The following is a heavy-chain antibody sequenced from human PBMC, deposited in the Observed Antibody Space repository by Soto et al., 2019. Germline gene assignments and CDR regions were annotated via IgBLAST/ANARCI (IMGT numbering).Heavy chain of an antibody. D-gene: IGHD3-3*01. CDR3: ATHNDFWSGSRYYYGMDV. Sequence: GASVKVSCKVSGYTLTELSMHWVRQAPGKGLGWMGGFDPEDGETIYAQKFQGRVTMTEDTSTDTAYMELSSLRSEDTAVYYCATHNDFWSGSRYYYGMDVWGQGTRVTVSS. CDR2: FDPEDGET. V-gene: IGHV1-24*01. J-gene: IGHJ6*02. CDR1: GYTLTELS.